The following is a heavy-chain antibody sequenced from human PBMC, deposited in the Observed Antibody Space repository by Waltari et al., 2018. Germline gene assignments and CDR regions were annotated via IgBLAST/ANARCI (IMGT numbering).Heavy chain of an antibody. Sequence: QITLKESGPTLVKPTQTLTLTCTFSGFSLSTSGVGVGWIRQPPGKALEWLALIYWDDDKRYSTSLKSRLTITKDTSKNQVVLTRTNMDPVDTATYYCAHSPLAAAGSDWFDPWGQGTLVTVSS. D-gene: IGHD6-13*01. V-gene: IGHV2-5*02. CDR2: IYWDDDK. CDR3: AHSPLAAAGSDWFDP. J-gene: IGHJ5*02. CDR1: GFSLSTSGVG.